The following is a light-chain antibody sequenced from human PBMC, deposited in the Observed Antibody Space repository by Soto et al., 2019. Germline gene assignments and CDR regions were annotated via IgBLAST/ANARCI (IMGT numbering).Light chain of an antibody. V-gene: IGKV1-5*01. CDR1: QSISSW. Sequence: DIQMTQSPSTLSASVGDRVTITCRASQSISSWLAWYQQKPGKAPKLLIYDASSLESGVPSRFSGSGCGTEFTLTISSLQPDDFATYYCQQYNSFTFGPGTKVDIK. CDR3: QQYNSFT. J-gene: IGKJ3*01. CDR2: DAS.